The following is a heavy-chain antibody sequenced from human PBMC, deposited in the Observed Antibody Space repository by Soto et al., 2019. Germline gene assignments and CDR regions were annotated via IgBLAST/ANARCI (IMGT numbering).Heavy chain of an antibody. CDR3: ARVPTP. J-gene: IGHJ5*02. Sequence: PSETLSLTCAVSGCSISSGGYSLSWIRQPPGKGLEWIGYIYHSGSTYYNPSLKSRVTISVDRSKNQFSLKLNSVTAADTAVYYCARVPTPWGQGTLVTVS. V-gene: IGHV4-30-2*01. CDR2: IYHSGST. CDR1: GCSISSGGYS.